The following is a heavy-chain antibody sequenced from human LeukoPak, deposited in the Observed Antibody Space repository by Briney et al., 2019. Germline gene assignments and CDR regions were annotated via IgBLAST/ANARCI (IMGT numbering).Heavy chain of an antibody. V-gene: IGHV1-18*01. D-gene: IGHD2-15*01. CDR3: ARVIYCSGGSCYYNWFDP. CDR1: GYTFTSYG. Sequence: ASVKVSCKASGYTFTSYGISWVRQAPGQGLEWMGWISAYNGNTNYAQKLQGRVTMTTDTSTSTAYMELRSLRSNDTAVYYCARVIYCSGGSCYYNWFDPWGQGTLVTVSS. CDR2: ISAYNGNT. J-gene: IGHJ5*02.